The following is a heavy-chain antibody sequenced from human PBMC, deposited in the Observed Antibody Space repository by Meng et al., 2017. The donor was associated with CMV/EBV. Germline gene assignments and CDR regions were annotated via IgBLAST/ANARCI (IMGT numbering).Heavy chain of an antibody. CDR3: ARSFCGGDCYATFDY. CDR2: INPNSGGT. Sequence: SGYTLTGYDMHWVRQAPGQGLEWMGWINPNSGGTNYAQKFQGRVTMTRDTSISTAYMELSRLRSDDTAVYYCARSFCGGDCYATFDYWGQGTLVTVSS. D-gene: IGHD2-21*01. V-gene: IGHV1-2*02. CDR1: GYTLTGYD. J-gene: IGHJ4*02.